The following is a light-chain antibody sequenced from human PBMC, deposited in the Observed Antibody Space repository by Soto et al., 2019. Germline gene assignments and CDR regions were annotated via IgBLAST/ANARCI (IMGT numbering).Light chain of an antibody. CDR3: QQRSNWPPLT. CDR2: GAS. CDR1: QSVSSSY. J-gene: IGKJ4*01. V-gene: IGKV3D-20*02. Sequence: EIVLTQSPGSLSLSPGERATLSVRSSQSVSSSYLAWYQQKPGQAPRLLIYGASSRATGIPDRFSGSGSGTDFTLTISRLEPEDFAVYYCQQRSNWPPLTFGGGTKV.